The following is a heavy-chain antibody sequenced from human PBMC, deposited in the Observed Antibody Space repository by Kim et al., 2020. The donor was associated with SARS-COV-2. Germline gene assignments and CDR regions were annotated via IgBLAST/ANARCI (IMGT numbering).Heavy chain of an antibody. V-gene: IGHV4-59*01. CDR1: GGSISSYY. J-gene: IGHJ6*04. Sequence: SETLSLTCTVSGGSISSYYWSWIRQPPGKGLEWIGYIYYSGSTNYNPSLKSRVTISVDTSKNQFSLKLSSVTAADTAVYYCARIPHSGYDYYYYYGMDVWGEGTTVTVSS. D-gene: IGHD5-12*01. CDR3: ARIPHSGYDYYYYYGMDV. CDR2: IYYSGST.